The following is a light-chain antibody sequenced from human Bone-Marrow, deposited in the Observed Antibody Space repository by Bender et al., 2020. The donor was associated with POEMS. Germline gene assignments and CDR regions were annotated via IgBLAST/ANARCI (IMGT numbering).Light chain of an antibody. CDR2: SSH. J-gene: IGLJ1*01. CDR3: SSYTSTSTLYV. CDR1: STNIGAHA. Sequence: QSVLTQPPSASGTPGQSVTISCSGGSTNIGAHAVNWYQHLPGTAPKLLIYSSHRRPSEVPDRFSCSRSGTSASLAISGLQSEDEADYSCSSYTSTSTLYVFGTGTTVTVL. V-gene: IGLV1-44*01.